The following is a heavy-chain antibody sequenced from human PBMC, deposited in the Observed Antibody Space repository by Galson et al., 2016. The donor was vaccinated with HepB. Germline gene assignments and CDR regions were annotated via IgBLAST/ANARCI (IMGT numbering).Heavy chain of an antibody. J-gene: IGHJ4*02. CDR1: GFTFSSYG. CDR2: IRYDGSNK. V-gene: IGHV3-30*02. CDR3: ARIYYDYVWGSYRESHFDY. Sequence: SLRLSCAASGFTFSSYGMHWVRQAPGRGLEWVTFIRYDGSNKYYADSVKGRFPISRDNSKNTLYLQMNSLRAEDTALYYCARIYYDYVWGSYRESHFDYWGQGTLVTVSS. D-gene: IGHD3-16*02.